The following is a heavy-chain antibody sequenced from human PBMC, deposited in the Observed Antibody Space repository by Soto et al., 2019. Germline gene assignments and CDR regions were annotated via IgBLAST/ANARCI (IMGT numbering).Heavy chain of an antibody. V-gene: IGHV3-21*01. CDR1: GFTFSSYS. D-gene: IGHD3-10*02. CDR2: ISSSSSYI. J-gene: IGHJ6*02. Sequence: RRLSCAASGFTFSSYSMNWVRQAPGKGLEWVSSISSSSSYIYYADSVKGRFTISRDNAKNSLYLQMNSLRAEDTAVYYCARDLFSKKQMVGGGYYGMDVWGQGTTVTVSS. CDR3: ARDLFSKKQMVGGGYYGMDV.